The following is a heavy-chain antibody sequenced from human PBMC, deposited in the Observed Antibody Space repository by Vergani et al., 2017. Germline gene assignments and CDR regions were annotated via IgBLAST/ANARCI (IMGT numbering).Heavy chain of an antibody. CDR1: GFTFSSYA. J-gene: IGHJ6*02. V-gene: IGHV3-23*01. Sequence: EVQLLESGGGLVQPGGSLRLSCAASGFTFSSYAMSWVRQAPGKGLEWVSAISGSGGSTYYADSVKGRFTISRDNSKNTLYLQMNSLRAEDTAVYYCAKDLLAVAGTTYGMDVWGQGTTVTVSS. CDR3: AKDLLAVAGTTYGMDV. D-gene: IGHD6-19*01. CDR2: ISGSGGST.